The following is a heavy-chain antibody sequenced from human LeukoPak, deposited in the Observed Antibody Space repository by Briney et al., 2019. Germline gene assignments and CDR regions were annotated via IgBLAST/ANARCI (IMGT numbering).Heavy chain of an antibody. D-gene: IGHD3-10*01. J-gene: IGHJ5*02. V-gene: IGHV3-23*01. CDR2: ISGSGGNT. Sequence: GGSLRLSCAASGFTFSSYAMSWVRQAPGKGLEWVSAISGSGGNTYYADSVKGRFTISRDNSKNTLYLQMNSLRAEDTAVYYCAKGSITMVRGVTTNWFDPWGQGTLVTVSS. CDR1: GFTFSSYA. CDR3: AKGSITMVRGVTTNWFDP.